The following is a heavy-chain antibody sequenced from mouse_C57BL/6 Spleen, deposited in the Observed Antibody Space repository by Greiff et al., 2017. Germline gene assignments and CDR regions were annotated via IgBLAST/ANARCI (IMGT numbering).Heavy chain of an antibody. V-gene: IGHV1-53*01. Sequence: QVQLQQPGTELVKPGASVKLSCKASGYTFTSYWMHWVKQRPGQGLEWIGNINPSNGGTNYNEKFKSKATLTVDKSSSTAYMQLSSLTSEDSEVYYCARSVITTGDYFDYWGQGTTLTVSS. D-gene: IGHD1-1*01. CDR3: ARSVITTGDYFDY. CDR1: GYTFTSYW. CDR2: INPSNGGT. J-gene: IGHJ2*01.